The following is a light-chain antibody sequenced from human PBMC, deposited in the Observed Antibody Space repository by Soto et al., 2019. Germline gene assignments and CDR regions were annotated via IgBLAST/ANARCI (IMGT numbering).Light chain of an antibody. V-gene: IGLV2-8*01. CDR2: EVY. CDR1: SSDVGGYNY. Sequence: QSAPTQPPSASGSPGQSVTFSCTGTSSDVGGYNYVSWYQQYPGKAPKLMIYEVYKRPSGVPDRFSGSKSANTASLTVSGLQPEDQAASYCSAYAGSSTWVFGGGTKLTVL. J-gene: IGLJ2*01. CDR3: SAYAGSSTWV.